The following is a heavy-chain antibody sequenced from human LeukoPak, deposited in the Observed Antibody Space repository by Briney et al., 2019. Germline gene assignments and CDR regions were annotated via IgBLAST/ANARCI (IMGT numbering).Heavy chain of an antibody. Sequence: PGGSLRLSCAASGFTFSSYGMGWVRQAPGKGLEWVSVISYDGSNKYYADSVKGRFTISRDNSKNTLYLQMHSLRAEATAVYYCARVHSSSWWYFDYWGQGTLVPVSS. V-gene: IGHV3-30*03. J-gene: IGHJ4*02. CDR1: GFTFSSYG. CDR3: ARVHSSSWWYFDY. CDR2: ISYDGSNK. D-gene: IGHD6-13*01.